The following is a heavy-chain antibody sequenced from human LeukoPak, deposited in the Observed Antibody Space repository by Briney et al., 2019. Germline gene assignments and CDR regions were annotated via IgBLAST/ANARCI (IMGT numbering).Heavy chain of an antibody. D-gene: IGHD3-22*01. Sequence: ASVKVSCKASGGTFSRYAISWVRQAPGRGLEWMGGIIPIFGTANYAQKFQGRVTITADESSSTAYMELSSLRSEDTAVYYCARDAAIYDNSAYYYLWWGQGTLVTVSS. CDR1: GGTFSRYA. V-gene: IGHV1-69*01. CDR2: IIPIFGTA. J-gene: IGHJ4*02. CDR3: ARDAAIYDNSAYYYLW.